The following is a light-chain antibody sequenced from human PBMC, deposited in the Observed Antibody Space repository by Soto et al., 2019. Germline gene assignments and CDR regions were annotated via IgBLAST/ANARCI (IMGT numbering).Light chain of an antibody. J-gene: IGKJ1*01. CDR1: QSVLYSSNNKNY. V-gene: IGKV4-1*01. CDR2: WAS. CDR3: QQYYSTLWK. Sequence: DIVMTQSPDSLAVSLGERATINCKSSQSVLYSSNNKNYLAWYQQKPGQPPKLLIYWASTRKSGVPDRFSASGSGTDFTLTINDLQADDVAVYYCQQYYSTLWKFGQGTKVDIK.